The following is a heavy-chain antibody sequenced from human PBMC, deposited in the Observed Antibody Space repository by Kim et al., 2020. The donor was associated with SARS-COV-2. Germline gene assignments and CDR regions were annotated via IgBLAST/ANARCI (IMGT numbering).Heavy chain of an antibody. J-gene: IGHJ4*02. V-gene: IGHV1-18*01. Sequence: ASVKVSCKTSGYTFRNYGISWLRQAPGQGLEWMAWINAYNGDTNHAQRFQGRLTMTTDSSTDTAYMELRSLTFDDTAVYYCARDQPEKWLPDFWGQGTLV. CDR2: INAYNGDT. CDR3: ARDQPEKWLPDF. CDR1: GYTFRNYG. D-gene: IGHD6-19*01.